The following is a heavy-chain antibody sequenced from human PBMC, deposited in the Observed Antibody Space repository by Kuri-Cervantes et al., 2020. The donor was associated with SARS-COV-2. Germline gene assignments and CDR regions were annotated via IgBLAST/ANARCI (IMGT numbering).Heavy chain of an antibody. D-gene: IGHD1-26*01. J-gene: IGHJ6*02. Sequence: GGSLRLSCAASRFSFSGYAFHWVRQAPGKGLDWVALISYDGRNKYYADSVKGRFTISRDNSQNTVYLQMNTLRAEDTAMYYCARDRYSGSYKNPLMDVWGQGTKVTVSS. CDR2: ISYDGRNK. CDR3: ARDRYSGSYKNPLMDV. V-gene: IGHV3-30-3*01. CDR1: RFSFSGYA.